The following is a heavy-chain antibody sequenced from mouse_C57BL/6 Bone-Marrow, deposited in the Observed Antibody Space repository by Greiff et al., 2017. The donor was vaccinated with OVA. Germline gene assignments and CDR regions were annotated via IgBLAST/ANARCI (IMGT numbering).Heavy chain of an antibody. CDR1: GYTFTTYP. D-gene: IGHD2-1*01. V-gene: IGHV1-47*01. J-gene: IGHJ4*01. CDR2: FHPYNDDT. CDR3: AIIYYGNYEDYAMDY. Sequence: QVQLKQSGAELVKPGASVKMSCKASGYTFTTYPIEWMKQNHGKSLEWIGNFHPYNDDTKYNEKFKGKATLTVEKSSSTVYLELSRLTSDDSAVYYCAIIYYGNYEDYAMDYWGQGTSVTVSS.